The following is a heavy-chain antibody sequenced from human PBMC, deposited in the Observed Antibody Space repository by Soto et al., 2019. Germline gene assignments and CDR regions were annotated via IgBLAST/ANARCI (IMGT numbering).Heavy chain of an antibody. D-gene: IGHD5-12*01. CDR2: MYSGGST. V-gene: IGHV3-53*01. CDR1: GFTVSSDY. J-gene: IGHJ3*02. CDR3: ARHPRGYSGYDEAFDI. Sequence: GGSLRLSCAASGFTVSSDYMSWVRQAPGKGLEWVSVMYSGGSTSYADSVKGRFTISRDNSKNTLYLQMNSLRAEDTAVYYCARHPRGYSGYDEAFDIWGQGTVVTV.